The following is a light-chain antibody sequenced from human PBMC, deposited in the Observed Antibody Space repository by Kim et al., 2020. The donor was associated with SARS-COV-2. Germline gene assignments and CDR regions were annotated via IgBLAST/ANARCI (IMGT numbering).Light chain of an antibody. CDR3: QQTDSFPLA. Sequence: DIQMTQSPSSVSASVGDRVTITCRASQGISSYLAWYQQKPGTAPKFLIYAASSLQSGVPSRFSGSGSGTDFTLTISSLQPEDFASYYCQQTDSFPLAVGGGTKVDSK. CDR1: QGISSY. J-gene: IGKJ4*01. V-gene: IGKV1-12*01. CDR2: AAS.